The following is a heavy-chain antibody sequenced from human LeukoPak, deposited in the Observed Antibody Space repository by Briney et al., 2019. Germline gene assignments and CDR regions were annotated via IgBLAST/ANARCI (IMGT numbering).Heavy chain of an antibody. CDR3: ARGGRGYSFAQADY. J-gene: IGHJ4*02. V-gene: IGHV3-48*03. Sequence: GGSLRLSCAASAFTFSSYEMNWVRQAPGKGLEWVPYICSTGSNIYYSDSVKGRFTISRDNAKNSLYLQMNSVRAEDTAVYYCARGGRGYSFAQADYWGQGTLVTVSS. D-gene: IGHD5-18*01. CDR1: AFTFSSYE. CDR2: ICSTGSNI.